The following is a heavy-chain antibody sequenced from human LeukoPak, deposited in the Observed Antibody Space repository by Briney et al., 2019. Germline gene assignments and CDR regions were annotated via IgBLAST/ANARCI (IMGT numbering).Heavy chain of an antibody. V-gene: IGHV5-51*01. D-gene: IGHD3-3*01. Sequence: GESLKISCKASGYSFVSHWIVWVRQMPGKGLEWLGIIYPGDSDTRYSPSFQGQVTISADKSISTAYLQWNSLRASDTAMYYCARRPSYDFWSGYYGVDGLDIWAKGQWSPSLQ. CDR2: IYPGDSDT. CDR1: GYSFVSHW. CDR3: ARRPSYDFWSGYYGVDGLDI. J-gene: IGHJ3*02.